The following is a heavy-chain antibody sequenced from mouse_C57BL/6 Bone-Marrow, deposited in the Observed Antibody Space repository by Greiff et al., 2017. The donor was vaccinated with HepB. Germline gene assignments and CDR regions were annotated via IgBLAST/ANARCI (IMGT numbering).Heavy chain of an antibody. CDR1: GFTFSSYA. J-gene: IGHJ2*01. D-gene: IGHD1-1*01. CDR2: ISDGGSYT. CDR3: ARAHYGSSPDY. Sequence: EVTLVESGGGLVKPGGSLKLSCAASGFTFSSYAMPWVRQTPEKWLEWVATISDGGSYTYYPDNVKGRFTISRDNAKNNLYLQMSHLKSEDTAMYYCARAHYGSSPDYWGQGTTLTVSS. V-gene: IGHV5-4*03.